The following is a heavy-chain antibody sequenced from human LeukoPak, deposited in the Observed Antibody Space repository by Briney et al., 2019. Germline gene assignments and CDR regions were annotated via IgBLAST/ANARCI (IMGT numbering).Heavy chain of an antibody. V-gene: IGHV3-74*01. CDR2: INTDGSST. D-gene: IGHD6-6*01. CDR3: ERGYSSSYRIDY. CDR1: GFTFSNYW. Sequence: GGSLRLSCAASGFTFSNYWMHWVRQAPGKGLVWVSRINTDGSSTTYADSVKGRFTISRDNAKNTLYLQMNSLSAEDTAVYYCERGYSSSYRIDYWGQGTLVTVSS. J-gene: IGHJ4*02.